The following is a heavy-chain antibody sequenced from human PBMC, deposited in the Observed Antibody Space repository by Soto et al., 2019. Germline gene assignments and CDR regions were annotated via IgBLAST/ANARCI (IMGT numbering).Heavy chain of an antibody. D-gene: IGHD2-8*01. CDR3: ARAVSHFSPYYYRDV. V-gene: IGHV1-18*01. J-gene: IGHJ6*03. CDR1: GYTCTTYE. Sequence: QVQLVQAGAEVKKSGASVKVSCKASGYTCTTYEISWVRHAPGQGLEWMGWISAVNGNTNYAQKLQGRVTMTTDTSTSTAYMELRSLRSDDTAVYYCARAVSHFSPYYYRDVWGKGTTVTVSS. CDR2: ISAVNGNT.